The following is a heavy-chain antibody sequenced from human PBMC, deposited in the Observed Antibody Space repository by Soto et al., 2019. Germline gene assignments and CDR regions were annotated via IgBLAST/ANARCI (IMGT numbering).Heavy chain of an antibody. Sequence: QVQLQESGPGLVKPSETLSLTCTVSGGSVSSGSYYWGWIRQPPGKGLEWIGDIYHSGSTNYNPSLKSRGTISVDTSKNQVSLSLTSVTAADTAVYYCARLSAAWFDPWGQGTLVTVAS. CDR2: IYHSGST. D-gene: IGHD6-19*01. CDR1: GGSVSSGSYY. J-gene: IGHJ5*02. V-gene: IGHV4-61*01. CDR3: ARLSAAWFDP.